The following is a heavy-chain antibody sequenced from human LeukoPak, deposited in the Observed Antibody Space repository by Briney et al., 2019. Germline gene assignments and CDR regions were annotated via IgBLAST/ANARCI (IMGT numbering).Heavy chain of an antibody. V-gene: IGHV3-33*01. Sequence: GRSLRLSCAASGFTFSSYGMHWVRQAPGKGLEWVAVIWYDGSNKYYADSVKGRFTISRDNSKNTLYLQMNSLRAEDTAVYYCARDLVVVAATHYGMDVWGQGTTDTVSS. CDR1: GFTFSSYG. CDR3: ARDLVVVAATHYGMDV. CDR2: IWYDGSNK. J-gene: IGHJ6*02. D-gene: IGHD2-15*01.